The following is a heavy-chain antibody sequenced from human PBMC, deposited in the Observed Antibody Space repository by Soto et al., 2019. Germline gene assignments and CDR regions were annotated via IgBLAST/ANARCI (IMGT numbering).Heavy chain of an antibody. Sequence: EVQLVESGGGLVKPGGSLRLSCATSGFTFSSYNMHWVRQGPGKGLEWVSFISHSSAAIYYADSVKGRFTISRDNAKDSLYLQMNILGAEDTATYYFARPDCSGTGCHLIQYWGHGTLVTVSS. CDR1: GFTFSSYN. D-gene: IGHD2-2*01. V-gene: IGHV3-21*06. CDR2: ISHSSAAI. J-gene: IGHJ1*01. CDR3: ARPDCSGTGCHLIQY.